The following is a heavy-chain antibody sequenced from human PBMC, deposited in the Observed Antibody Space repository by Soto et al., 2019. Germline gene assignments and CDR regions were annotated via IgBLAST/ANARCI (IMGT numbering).Heavy chain of an antibody. D-gene: IGHD3-10*01. CDR2: ISSSSSYI. Sequence: GGSRRLSCAASGFTFSSYSMNWVRQAPGKGLEWVSSISSSSSYIYYADSVKGRFTISRDNAKNSLYLQMNSLRAEDTPVYYCARVWFGEFFFDYWGQGTLVTVSS. J-gene: IGHJ4*02. CDR3: ARVWFGEFFFDY. CDR1: GFTFSSYS. V-gene: IGHV3-21*01.